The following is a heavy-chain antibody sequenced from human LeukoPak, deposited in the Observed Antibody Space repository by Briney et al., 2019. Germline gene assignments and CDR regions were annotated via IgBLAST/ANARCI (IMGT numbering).Heavy chain of an antibody. D-gene: IGHD4-11*01. CDR1: GGSISSYY. V-gene: IGHV4-4*07. CDR2: IYTSGST. J-gene: IGHJ6*03. CDR3: ARGRDYTKTTYYMDV. Sequence: PSETLSLTCTVSGGSISSYYWSWIRQPAGKGLEWIGRIYTSGSTNYNPSLKSRVTMSVDTSKNQFSLKLSSVTAADTAVYYYARGRDYTKTTYYMDVWGKGTTVTVSS.